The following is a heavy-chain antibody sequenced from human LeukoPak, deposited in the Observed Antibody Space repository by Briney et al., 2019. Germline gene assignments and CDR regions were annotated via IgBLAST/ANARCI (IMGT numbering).Heavy chain of an antibody. CDR1: GFTFSTYA. CDR3: AKERLTTTTFDS. J-gene: IGHJ4*02. V-gene: IGHV3-23*01. CDR2: ISSSGGST. Sequence: PGGSLRLSCAASGFTFSTYAMSWVRQAPGKGLEWVSLISSSGGSTYYADSVKGRFTISRDNGKNTLSLQMNSLRAEDTALYYCAKERLTTTTFDSWGRRTLVTVSS. D-gene: IGHD4-11*01.